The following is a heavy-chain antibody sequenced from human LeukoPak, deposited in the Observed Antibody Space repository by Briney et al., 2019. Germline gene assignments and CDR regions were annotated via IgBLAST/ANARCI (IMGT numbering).Heavy chain of an antibody. V-gene: IGHV3-15*01. Sequence: GGSLRLSCAASGFTFSYAWMSWVRQAPGKGREWVGRIKSKTDGGTTEYAAHVKGNFTISRDDSKKTLKLQMNSLKTEDTAVYYRTTDEHDDSGSYYDWHFDLWGRGTLVTVSS. CDR2: IKSKTDGGTT. CDR3: TTDEHDDSGSYYDWHFDL. CDR1: GFTFSYAW. D-gene: IGHD1-26*01. J-gene: IGHJ2*01.